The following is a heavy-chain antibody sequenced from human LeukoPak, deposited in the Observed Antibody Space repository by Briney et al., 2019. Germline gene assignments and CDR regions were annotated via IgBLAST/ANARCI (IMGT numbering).Heavy chain of an antibody. J-gene: IGHJ5*02. Sequence: PGGSLRLSCAASGFTFSSYWMTWVRQAPGKGLEWVANIKQDGSEKFYVDSVKGRFTISRDNAKNTLYLQMNSLRAEDTAVYYCAKDGGGGVSGSYLSRFDPWGQGTLVTVSS. CDR1: GFTFSSYW. D-gene: IGHD1-26*01. CDR3: AKDGGGGVSGSYLSRFDP. CDR2: IKQDGSEK. V-gene: IGHV3-7*03.